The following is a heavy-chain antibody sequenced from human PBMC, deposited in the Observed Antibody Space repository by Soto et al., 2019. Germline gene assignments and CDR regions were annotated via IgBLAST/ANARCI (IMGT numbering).Heavy chain of an antibody. CDR1: GFTFSSYA. V-gene: IGHV3-23*01. Sequence: GGSLRLSCAASGFTFSSYAMSWVRQAPGKGLEWVSAISGSGGSTYYADSVKGRFTISRDNSKNTLYLQMNSLRAEDTAVYYCARVLHSTPYYYGMDVWGQGTTVTVSS. D-gene: IGHD2-21*01. CDR3: ARVLHSTPYYYGMDV. CDR2: ISGSGGST. J-gene: IGHJ6*02.